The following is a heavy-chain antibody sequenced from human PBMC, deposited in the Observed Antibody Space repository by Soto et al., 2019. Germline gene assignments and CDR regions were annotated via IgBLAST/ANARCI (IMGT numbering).Heavy chain of an antibody. D-gene: IGHD6-13*01. J-gene: IGHJ4*02. CDR1: GGSISSNY. CDR3: ARYRREAVAGYTLDN. Sequence: PSETLSLTCTVSGGSISSNYWAWIRQPPGKGLEWIGYVYNSGSTNYNPSLKSRVTISEDTSKSQFALKVNSMTAADTAVYYCARYRREAVAGYTLDNWGQGILVTVSS. CDR2: VYNSGST. V-gene: IGHV4-59*01.